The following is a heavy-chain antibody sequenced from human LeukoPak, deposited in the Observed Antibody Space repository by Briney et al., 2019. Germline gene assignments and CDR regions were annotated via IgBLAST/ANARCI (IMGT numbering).Heavy chain of an antibody. CDR3: ASPGGALPEPNYYGMDV. J-gene: IGHJ6*02. CDR2: FYYSGST. CDR1: GGSISSSSYY. Sequence: PSETLSLTCIVSGGSISSSSYYWGWIRQPPGKGLEWIGSFYYSGSTYYNPSLKSRITISVDTSKNQFSLKLSSVTAADTAVYYCASPGGALPEPNYYGMDVWGQGTTVTVSS. D-gene: IGHD1-14*01. V-gene: IGHV4-39*01.